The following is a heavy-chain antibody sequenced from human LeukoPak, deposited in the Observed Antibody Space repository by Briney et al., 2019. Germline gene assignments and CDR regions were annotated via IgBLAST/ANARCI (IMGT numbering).Heavy chain of an antibody. CDR2: INPSGGST. D-gene: IGHD3-10*01. CDR1: GYTFTSYY. V-gene: IGHV1-46*01. CDR3: ARVSTMVRGVITRAYDY. J-gene: IGHJ4*02. Sequence: ASVKVSCKVSGYTFTSYYMHWVRQAPGQGLEWMGIINPSGGSTSYAQKFQGRVTMTRDTSTSTVYMELSSLRSEDTAVYYCARVSTMVRGVITRAYDYWGQGTLVTVSS.